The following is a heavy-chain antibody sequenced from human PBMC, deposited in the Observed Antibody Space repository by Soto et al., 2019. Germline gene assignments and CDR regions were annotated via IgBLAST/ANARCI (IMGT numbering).Heavy chain of an antibody. J-gene: IGHJ3*02. CDR3: ARGYGDYIPDAFNI. V-gene: IGHV3-21*01. Sequence: EVQLVESGGGLVKPGGSLRLSCAASGFTFSSYSMNWVRQAPGEGLEWVSSITTYSTSIYYADSVKGRFTISRDNAKNSLFLQMNSLTAEDTAVYYWARGYGDYIPDAFNIWGQGTMVTVSS. D-gene: IGHD4-17*01. CDR2: ITTYSTSI. CDR1: GFTFSSYS.